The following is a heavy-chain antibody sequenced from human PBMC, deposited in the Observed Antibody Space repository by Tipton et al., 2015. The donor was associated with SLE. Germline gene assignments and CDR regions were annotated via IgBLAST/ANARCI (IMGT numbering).Heavy chain of an antibody. CDR3: ARARDYYDSSGYYGY. V-gene: IGHV3-30*02. J-gene: IGHJ4*02. D-gene: IGHD3-22*01. Sequence: SLRLSCAASGFTFSSYGMHWVRQAPGKGLEWVAFIRYDGSNKYYADSVKGRFTISRDNAKNSLYLQMNSLRAEDTAVYYCARARDYYDSSGYYGYWGQGTLVTVSS. CDR2: IRYDGSNK. CDR1: GFTFSSYG.